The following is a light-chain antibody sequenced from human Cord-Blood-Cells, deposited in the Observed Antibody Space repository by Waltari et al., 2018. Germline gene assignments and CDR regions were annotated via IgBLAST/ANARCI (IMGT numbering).Light chain of an antibody. CDR1: QSISSY. J-gene: IGKJ2*01. CDR2: AAS. V-gene: IGKV1-39*01. CDR3: QQSYSTPYS. Sequence: DIEMTQSPSSLSPSVGDRVTITCRASQSISSYLNLYQQKPGKAPKLLIYAASSLQSGVPSRFSGSGSGTDFTLTIGSLQPEDFATYYCQQSYSTPYSFGQGTKLEIK.